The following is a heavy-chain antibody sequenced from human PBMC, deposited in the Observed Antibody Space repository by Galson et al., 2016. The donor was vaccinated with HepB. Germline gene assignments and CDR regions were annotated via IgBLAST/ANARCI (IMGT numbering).Heavy chain of an antibody. J-gene: IGHJ3*02. Sequence: TLSLTCTVSGGSISTYNYYWGWIRQPAGEGPEWIGHIHSTGSTNFNPSLKSRVAISRDTSQNHFSLNLSSVTAADTAVFYCARASGLGGFDIWGHGTMVTVSS. CDR1: GGSISTYNYY. D-gene: IGHD3-10*01. CDR2: IHSTGST. CDR3: ARASGLGGFDI. V-gene: IGHV4-61*09.